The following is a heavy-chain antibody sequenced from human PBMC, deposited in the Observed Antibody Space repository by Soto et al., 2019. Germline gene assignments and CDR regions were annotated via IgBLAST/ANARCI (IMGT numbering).Heavy chain of an antibody. CDR3: IRHDPNWYWY. D-gene: IGHD2-8*02. J-gene: IGHJ4*02. V-gene: IGHV3-73*01. CDR1: GFTSSGVS. Sequence: TGGSLRLSCEASGFTSSGVSMHWVRQASGKGLEWVGRIRSKSNNYATAYAASVSGRFTVSRDDSKNTAYLQMNSLKTEDTAVYYCIRHDPNWYWYWGRGTLVTVSS. CDR2: IRSKSNNYAT.